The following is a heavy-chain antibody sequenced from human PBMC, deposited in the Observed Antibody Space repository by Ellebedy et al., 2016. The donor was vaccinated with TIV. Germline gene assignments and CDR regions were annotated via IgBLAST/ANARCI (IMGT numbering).Heavy chain of an antibody. CDR1: GFTFSSYS. CDR3: ARDLKVTSAGTYAYYYGMDV. V-gene: IGHV3-21*01. CDR2: ISSSSSYI. D-gene: IGHD6-13*01. J-gene: IGHJ6*02. Sequence: GESLKISCAASGFTFSSYSMNWVRQAPGKGLEWVSSISSSSSYIYYAASVKGRFTISRDNAKNSLYLQMNSLRAEDTAVYYCARDLKVTSAGTYAYYYGMDVWGQGTTVTVSS.